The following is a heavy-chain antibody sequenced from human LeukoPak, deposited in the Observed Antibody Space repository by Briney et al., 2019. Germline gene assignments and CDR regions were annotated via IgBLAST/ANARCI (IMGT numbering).Heavy chain of an antibody. D-gene: IGHD4-17*01. V-gene: IGHV3-49*04. CDR2: IRSKAYGGTT. CDR1: GFTFGDFA. Sequence: GGSLRLSCTASGFTFGDFAMSWVRQAPGKGLEWVSFIRSKAYGGTTEYAASVKGRFTISRDDSKNIAYLQVNSLKPEDTAVYYCSRDGDYGFDYWGQGTLVTVSS. CDR3: SRDGDYGFDY. J-gene: IGHJ4*02.